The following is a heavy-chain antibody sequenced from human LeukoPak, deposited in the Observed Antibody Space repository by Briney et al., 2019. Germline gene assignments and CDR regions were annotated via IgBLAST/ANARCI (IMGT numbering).Heavy chain of an antibody. CDR2: IMLDGSDT. J-gene: IGHJ4*02. Sequence: GGSLRVSCAAPGFIFTNFWMSWVRQAPGKGLEWVANIMLDGSDTYYVDSVRGRFTISRDNAKSSLYLQMNSLRAEDTAVYYCARGGGGMDFWGQGTLVTVSS. V-gene: IGHV3-7*03. CDR3: ARGGGGMDF. CDR1: GFIFTNFW.